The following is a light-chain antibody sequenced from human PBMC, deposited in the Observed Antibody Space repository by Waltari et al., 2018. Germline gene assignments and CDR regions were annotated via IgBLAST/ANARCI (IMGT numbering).Light chain of an antibody. J-gene: IGKJ1*01. Sequence: EIVLTQSPGTLSLSPGERATLSSRASQSVSRNFVAWYQQKPGQAPRLLIYDTSSRASGIPDRFSGSGSGTDFTLTISSLEPEDIGTFYCQQYGNTPRTFGQGTKVEIK. CDR1: QSVSRNF. CDR3: QQYGNTPRT. CDR2: DTS. V-gene: IGKV3-20*01.